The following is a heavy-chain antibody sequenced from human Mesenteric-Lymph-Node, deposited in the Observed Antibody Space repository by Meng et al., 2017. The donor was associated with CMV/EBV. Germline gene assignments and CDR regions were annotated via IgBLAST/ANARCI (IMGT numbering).Heavy chain of an antibody. J-gene: IGHJ4*02. CDR1: GFTFSSYS. CDR2: ISSSSSTI. CDR3: ARRRDYFDY. V-gene: IGHV3-48*04. Sequence: GESLKISCAASGFTFSSYSMNWVRQAPGKGLEWVSYISSSSSTIYYADSVKGRFTISRDNAKSSLYLQMNSLRAEDTAVYYCARRRDYFDYWGQGTLVTVSS.